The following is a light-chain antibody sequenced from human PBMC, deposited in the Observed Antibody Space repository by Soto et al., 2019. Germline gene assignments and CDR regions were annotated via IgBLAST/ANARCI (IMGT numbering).Light chain of an antibody. CDR2: GAS. Sequence: ESVLTQSPATLSLSPGERATLSCRASQSVSSNHLAWYQQKRGQPPRLLIYGASSRATGTPGRFSGSGSGTDFTLTITRLEPEDFAVYYCQQYGSSPQTFGQGTKVDIK. V-gene: IGKV3-20*01. J-gene: IGKJ1*01. CDR1: QSVSSNH. CDR3: QQYGSSPQT.